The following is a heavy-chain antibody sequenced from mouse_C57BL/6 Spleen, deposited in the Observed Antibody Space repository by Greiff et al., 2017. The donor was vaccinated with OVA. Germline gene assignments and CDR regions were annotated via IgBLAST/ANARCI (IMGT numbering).Heavy chain of an antibody. D-gene: IGHD2-4*01. V-gene: IGHV1-52*01. CDR1: GYTFTSYW. CDR2: IDPSDSET. J-gene: IGHJ2*01. Sequence: QVQLQQPGAELVRPGSSVKLSCKASGYTFTSYWMHWVKQRPIQGLEWIGNIDPSDSETHYNQKFKDKATLTVDKSSRTAYMQLSSLTSEDSAVYYSARSVYYDYDGSYFGYWGQGTTLTVAS. CDR3: ARSVYYDYDGSYFGY.